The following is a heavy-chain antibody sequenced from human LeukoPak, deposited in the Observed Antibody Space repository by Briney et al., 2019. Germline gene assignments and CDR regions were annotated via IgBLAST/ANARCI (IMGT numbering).Heavy chain of an antibody. CDR1: AGSIRSFH. V-gene: IGHV4-59*08. CDR2: SHYTGRT. CDR3: ATQAGGYASGSFDY. D-gene: IGHD5-18*01. J-gene: IGHJ4*02. Sequence: SETLSLTCTVSAGSIRSFHWNWVRQPLGKGLEWIGYSHYTGRTDYNPSLESRVTISVDTSKNQFSLKLTSVTAADAAIYYCATQAGGYASGSFDYWGQGTLVTVSS.